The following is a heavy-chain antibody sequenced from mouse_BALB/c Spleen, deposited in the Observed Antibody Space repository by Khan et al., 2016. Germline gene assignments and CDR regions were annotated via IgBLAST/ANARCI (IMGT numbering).Heavy chain of an antibody. V-gene: IGHV1-74*01. D-gene: IGHD2-5*01. CDR3: PRSGYSNHPYYALDY. J-gene: IGHJ4*01. CDR1: GYSFTSYW. CDR2: IHPSASDT. Sequence: QVQLQQPGTELVRPGASVKLSCRASGYSFTSYWMNWVKQRPGQGLEWIGMIHPSASDTNLNQKFSDKATLTVDKSSTTAYMQLSSPTSEDPAAYYCPRSGYSNHPYYALDYWGQGTSVTVSS.